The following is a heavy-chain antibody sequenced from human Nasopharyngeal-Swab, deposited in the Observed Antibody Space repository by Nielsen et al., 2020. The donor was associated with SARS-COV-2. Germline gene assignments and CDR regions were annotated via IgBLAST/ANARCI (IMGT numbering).Heavy chain of an antibody. D-gene: IGHD3-22*01. CDR2: IKQDGSEK. Sequence: GESLKISCAASGFTFSSYWMSWVRQAPGKGLEWVANIKQDGSEKYYVDSVKGRFTISRDNAKNSLYLQMNSLRAEDTAVYYCARAVDSSGYFDDAFDIWGQGTMVTVSS. J-gene: IGHJ3*02. CDR3: ARAVDSSGYFDDAFDI. V-gene: IGHV3-7*01. CDR1: GFTFSSYW.